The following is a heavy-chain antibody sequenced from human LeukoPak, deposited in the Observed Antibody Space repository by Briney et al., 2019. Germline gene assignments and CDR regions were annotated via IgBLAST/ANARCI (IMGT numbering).Heavy chain of an antibody. D-gene: IGHD3-10*01. CDR3: AGSTMVRGDPGLFDY. CDR1: DASISSGTYY. V-gene: IGHV4-61*02. J-gene: IGHJ4*02. CDR2: FYISGST. Sequence: SQTLSLTCTVSDASISSGTYYWSWIRQPAGKGLEWIGRFYISGSTNYNPSLESRVTISVDTSKNQIFLKVSSVTAADTALYYCAGSTMVRGDPGLFDYWGQGTLVTVSS.